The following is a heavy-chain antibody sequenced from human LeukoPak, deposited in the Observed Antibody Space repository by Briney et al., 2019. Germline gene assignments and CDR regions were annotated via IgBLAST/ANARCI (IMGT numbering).Heavy chain of an antibody. CDR1: GYTFTRYA. CDR3: AGSGFWTDHPAFDI. J-gene: IGHJ3*02. V-gene: IGHV7-4-1*02. Sequence: ASLKVSCKTSGYTFTRYAVNWVRQAPGQGLEWMGWINTRTGNPTYAQGFTGRFVFSLDTSVTAAYLQISSLKDGDTAVYYCAGSGFWTDHPAFDIWGQGTMVTVSS. CDR2: INTRTGNP. D-gene: IGHD3/OR15-3a*01.